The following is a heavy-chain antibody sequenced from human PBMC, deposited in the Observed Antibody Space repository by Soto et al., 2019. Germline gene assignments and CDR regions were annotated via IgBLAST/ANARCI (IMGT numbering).Heavy chain of an antibody. V-gene: IGHV3-33*01. Sequence: GGSLRLSCAASGFTFSSYGMHWVRQAPGKGLEWVAVIWYDGSNKYYADSVKGRFTISRDNSKNTLYLQMNSLRAEDTAVYYCARDYYDSSGYEGYYGMDVWGQGTTVTVSS. CDR1: GFTFSSYG. J-gene: IGHJ6*02. CDR3: ARDYYDSSGYEGYYGMDV. D-gene: IGHD3-22*01. CDR2: IWYDGSNK.